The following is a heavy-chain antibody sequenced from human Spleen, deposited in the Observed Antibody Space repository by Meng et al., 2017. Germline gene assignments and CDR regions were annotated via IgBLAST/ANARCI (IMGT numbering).Heavy chain of an antibody. D-gene: IGHD1-26*01. V-gene: IGHV4-38-2*02. Sequence: GSLRLSCTVSGYSISSGYYWGWIRQPPGKGLEWIGSIYHSGSTYYNPSLKSRVTISVDTSKNQFSLKLSSVTAADTAVYYCARDLGAIISGAFDIWGQGTMVTVSS. J-gene: IGHJ3*02. CDR1: GYSISSGYY. CDR3: ARDLGAIISGAFDI. CDR2: IYHSGST.